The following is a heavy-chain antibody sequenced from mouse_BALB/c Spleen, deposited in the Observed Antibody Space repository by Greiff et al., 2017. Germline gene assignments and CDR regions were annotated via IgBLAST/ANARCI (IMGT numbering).Heavy chain of an antibody. D-gene: IGHD2-3*01. CDR2: IYPGNSDT. Sequence: VQLQQSGTVLARPGASVKMSCKASGYTFTSYWMHWVKQRPGQGLEWIGAIYPGNSDTSYNQKFKGKAKLTAVTSTSTAYMELSSLTNEDSAVYYCTRGDDVYYYDYWGQGTTLTVSS. CDR1: GYTFTSYW. J-gene: IGHJ2*01. V-gene: IGHV1-5*01. CDR3: TRGDDVYYYDY.